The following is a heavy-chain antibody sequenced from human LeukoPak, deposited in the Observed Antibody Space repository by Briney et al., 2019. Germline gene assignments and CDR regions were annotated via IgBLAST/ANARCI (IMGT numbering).Heavy chain of an antibody. CDR1: GFTFSSYA. J-gene: IGHJ4*02. D-gene: IGHD5-12*01. CDR3: ANSDIVATIYDY. CDR2: IDGNGGST. Sequence: GGSLRLSCAASGFTFSSYAMSWVRQAPGKGLEWVSTIDGNGGSTYYADSVKGRFTISRDNSKNTLYLQMNSLRAEDTAVYYCANSDIVATIYDYWGQGTLVTVSS. V-gene: IGHV3-23*01.